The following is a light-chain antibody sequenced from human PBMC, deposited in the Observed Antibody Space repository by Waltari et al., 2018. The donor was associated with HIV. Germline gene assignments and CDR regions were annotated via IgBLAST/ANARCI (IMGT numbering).Light chain of an antibody. V-gene: IGLV1-36*01. CDR3: AAWDDILNAYV. CDR1: SSNIGSNA. CDR2: YDD. J-gene: IGLJ1*01. Sequence: QSVLTQPPSLSESPRQRVTISCSGSSSNIGSNAVNWYQQLPGKAPKLLIYYDDMLPSGVSGRCSGSKSGSSASLAISGLQSEEEADYYCAAWDDILNAYVFGSGTKVTVL.